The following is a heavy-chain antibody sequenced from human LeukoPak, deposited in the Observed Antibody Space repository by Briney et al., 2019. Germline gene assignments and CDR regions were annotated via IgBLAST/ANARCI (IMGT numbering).Heavy chain of an antibody. CDR1: GFTFSSYW. CDR3: AREFLHPSICCSSNSCYAGFDY. CDR2: INSDGSST. J-gene: IGHJ4*02. D-gene: IGHD2-2*01. V-gene: IGHV3-74*01. Sequence: PGRSLRLSCAASGFTFSSYWMHWVRQAPGKGLVWVSRINSDGSSTSYADSVKGRLPISRDNAKNTLYLQMNSLRSEDTAVYCCAREFLHPSICCSSNSCYAGFDYWGQGILVTVSS.